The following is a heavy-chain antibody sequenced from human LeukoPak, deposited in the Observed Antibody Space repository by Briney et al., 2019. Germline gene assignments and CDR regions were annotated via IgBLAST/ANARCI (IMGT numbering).Heavy chain of an antibody. V-gene: IGHV3-30-3*01. D-gene: IGHD3-10*01. CDR2: ISYDGSNK. CDR3: ARDYYGSGSYYNSYGMDV. J-gene: IGHJ6*02. Sequence: GGSLRLSCAASGFTFSSYAMHWVRRAPGKGLEGVAVISYDGSNKYYADSVKGRFTISRDNSKNTLYLQMNSLRAEDTAVYYCARDYYGSGSYYNSYGMDVWGQGTTVTVSS. CDR1: GFTFSSYA.